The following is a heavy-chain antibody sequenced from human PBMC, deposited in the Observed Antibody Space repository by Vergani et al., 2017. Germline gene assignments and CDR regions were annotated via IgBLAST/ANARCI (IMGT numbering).Heavy chain of an antibody. CDR3: ARDTGDY. J-gene: IGHJ4*02. CDR2: IKQDGSEK. D-gene: IGHD2-8*02. V-gene: IGHV3-7*01. CDR1: GFHLSDYY. Sequence: VQLVESGGGLVTPGGSLRLSCAASGFHLSDYYIGWIRQAPGKGLEWVANIKQDGSEKYYVDSVKGRFTIARDNAKNSLYLQMNRLRAEDTALYYCARDTGDYWGQGTLVTVSS.